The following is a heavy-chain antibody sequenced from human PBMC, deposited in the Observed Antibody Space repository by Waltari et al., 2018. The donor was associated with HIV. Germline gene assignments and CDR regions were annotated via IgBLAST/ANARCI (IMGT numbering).Heavy chain of an antibody. Sequence: QLQLQESGPGLVKPSETLSLTCTVSGGSISSSSYYWGWIRQPPGKGLVWIGSIYYSGSTYYNTSLKSRVTISVDTAKNQFSLKLSSVTAADTAVYYCARAVQGYCSGGSCENYFDYWGQGTLVTVSS. D-gene: IGHD2-15*01. CDR1: GGSISSSSYY. CDR3: ARAVQGYCSGGSCENYFDY. J-gene: IGHJ4*02. CDR2: IYYSGST. V-gene: IGHV4-39*01.